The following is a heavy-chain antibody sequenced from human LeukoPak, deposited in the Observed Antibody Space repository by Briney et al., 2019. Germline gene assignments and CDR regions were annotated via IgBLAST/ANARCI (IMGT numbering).Heavy chain of an antibody. Sequence: PGGSLRLSCAGSGFTFGGYGMHWFRQTPGKGLEWVAVIAYDGSRAFYADSVKGRYTNSRDNSKNTMFVQMDDLRAEDTAVYYCTRYNNDHFDYWGQGTLVTVSS. CDR1: GFTFGGYG. D-gene: IGHD1-14*01. CDR3: TRYNNDHFDY. CDR2: IAYDGSRA. J-gene: IGHJ4*02. V-gene: IGHV3-33*01.